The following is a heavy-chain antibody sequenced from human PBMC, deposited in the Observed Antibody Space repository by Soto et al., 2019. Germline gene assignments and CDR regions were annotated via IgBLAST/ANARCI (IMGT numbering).Heavy chain of an antibody. CDR3: ARAEKYSSSSPADY. J-gene: IGHJ4*02. CDR1: GGSISSGGYY. CDR2: IYYSGST. V-gene: IGHV4-31*03. Sequence: PSETLSLTCTVSGGSISSGGYYWSWIRQHPGKGLEWIGYIYYSGSTYYNPSLKSRVTISVDTSKNQFSLKLSPVTAADTAVYYCARAEKYSSSSPADYWGQGTLVTVSS. D-gene: IGHD6-6*01.